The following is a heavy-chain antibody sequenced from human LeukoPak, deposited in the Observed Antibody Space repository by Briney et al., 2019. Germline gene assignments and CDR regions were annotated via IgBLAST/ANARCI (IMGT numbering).Heavy chain of an antibody. Sequence: GGSLRLSCTASGFTFSSYAMSWVRQAPGKGLEWISAISGSGGSTYYAHSVKGRFTISRDNSKNTPYLQMNSLRAEDTAVYYCAKGKIAPADAFEIWGQGTMVTVSS. CDR3: AKGKIAPADAFEI. CDR2: ISGSGGST. D-gene: IGHD2-21*01. V-gene: IGHV3-23*01. CDR1: GFTFSSYA. J-gene: IGHJ3*02.